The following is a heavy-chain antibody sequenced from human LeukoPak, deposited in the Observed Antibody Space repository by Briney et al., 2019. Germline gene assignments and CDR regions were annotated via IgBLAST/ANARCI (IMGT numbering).Heavy chain of an antibody. J-gene: IGHJ4*02. V-gene: IGHV3-48*01. CDR1: GFTFSSYS. D-gene: IGHD1-26*01. Sequence: GGSLRLSCAASGFTFSSYSMNWVRQAPGKGLEWVSYISSSSITTHYADSVKGRFTVSRDNSKTTLYLQMNSLSADDTAVYYCAKGGPTGSNYFDFWGQGTLVTVSS. CDR3: AKGGPTGSNYFDF. CDR2: ISSSSITT.